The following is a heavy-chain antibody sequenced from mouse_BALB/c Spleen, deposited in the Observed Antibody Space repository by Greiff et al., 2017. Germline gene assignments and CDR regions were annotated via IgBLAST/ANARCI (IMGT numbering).Heavy chain of an antibody. J-gene: IGHJ1*01. CDR3: ALITTVVEGYFDV. CDR2: IWGGGST. CDR1: GFSLTDYG. Sequence: VQLVESGPGLVAPSQSLSITCTVSGFSLTDYGVSWIRQPPGKGLEWLGVIWGGGSTYYNSALKSRLSISKDNSKSQVFLKMNSLQTDDTAMYYCALITTVVEGYFDVWGAGTTVTVSS. V-gene: IGHV2-6-5*01. D-gene: IGHD1-1*01.